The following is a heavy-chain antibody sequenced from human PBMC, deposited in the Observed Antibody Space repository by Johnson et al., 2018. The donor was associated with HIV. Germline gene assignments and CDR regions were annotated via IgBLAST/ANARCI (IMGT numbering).Heavy chain of an antibody. Sequence: VQLVESGGVVVQPGGSLRLSCAASGFTFDDYTMHWVRQAPGKGLAWVSLITWNGGSTYYADFVKGRFTISRDNSKNSLYLQMNSLRTEDTALYYCGVADYGGPDAFDIWGQGTMVTVSS. CDR3: GVADYGGPDAFDI. D-gene: IGHD4-23*01. CDR1: GFTFDDYT. J-gene: IGHJ3*02. V-gene: IGHV3-43*01. CDR2: ITWNGGST.